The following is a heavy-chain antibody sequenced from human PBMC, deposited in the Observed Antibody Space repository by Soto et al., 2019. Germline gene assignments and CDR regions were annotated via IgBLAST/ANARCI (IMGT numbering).Heavy chain of an antibody. CDR1: GYTFTSYG. J-gene: IGHJ6*02. V-gene: IGHV1-18*01. D-gene: IGHD4-4*01. Sequence: VKVSCKASGYTFTSYGISWVRQAPGQGLEWMGWISAYNGNTNYAQKLQGRVTMTTDTSTSTAYMELRSLRSDDTAVYYCARVTTVTTFYYGMDVWGHGTTVTVSS. CDR3: ARVTTVTTFYYGMDV. CDR2: ISAYNGNT.